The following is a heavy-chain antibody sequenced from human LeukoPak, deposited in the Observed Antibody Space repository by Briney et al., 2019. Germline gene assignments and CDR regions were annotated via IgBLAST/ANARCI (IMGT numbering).Heavy chain of an antibody. Sequence: GGSLRLSCAASGFTFSSYAMHWVRQAPGKGLEWVAVISYDGSNKYYADSVKGRFTISRDNSKNTLYLQMNSLRAEDTAVYYCARGEITLNYYDSSGYHVYWGQGPLVTVSS. D-gene: IGHD3-22*01. J-gene: IGHJ4*02. CDR2: ISYDGSNK. CDR1: GFTFSSYA. CDR3: ARGEITLNYYDSSGYHVY. V-gene: IGHV3-30*01.